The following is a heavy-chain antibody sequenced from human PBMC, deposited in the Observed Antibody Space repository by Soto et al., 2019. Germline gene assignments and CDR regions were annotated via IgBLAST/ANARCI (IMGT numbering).Heavy chain of an antibody. V-gene: IGHV3-23*01. J-gene: IGHJ3*01. CDR1: GFLFTNYS. D-gene: IGHD5-12*01. Sequence: GSLILSCAFSGFLFTNYSMNWVRQAPGRGLEWVSVIGGRGNSAYYADSVQGRFTISRDNSKNTLSLQMSSLTADDTAIYYCVREGRGSFDFWGRGTMVTVSS. CDR2: IGGRGNSA. CDR3: VREGRGSFDF.